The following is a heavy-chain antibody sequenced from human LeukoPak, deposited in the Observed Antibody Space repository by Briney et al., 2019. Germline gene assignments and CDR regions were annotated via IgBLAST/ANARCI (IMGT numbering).Heavy chain of an antibody. Sequence: SETLSLTCAVSGGSISSNSYYWGWIRQPPGKGLEWIGTMHYSGSTFTFYTPSLKSRVTISIDTSKNQFSLKLSSVPATDTSVYYCARARLGYSYGIFDTWGQGPRVTVSS. CDR1: GGSISSNSYY. CDR2: MHYSGSTFT. J-gene: IGHJ4*02. CDR3: ARARLGYSYGIFDT. V-gene: IGHV4-39*01. D-gene: IGHD5-18*01.